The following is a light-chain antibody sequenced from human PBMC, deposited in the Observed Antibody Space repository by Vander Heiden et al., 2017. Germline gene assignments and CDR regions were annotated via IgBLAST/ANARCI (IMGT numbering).Light chain of an antibody. CDR1: SSNIGNNY. CDR3: GTWDSSLSAVV. Sequence: QSVLTQPPSASAAPGQKVTISCSGSSSNIGNNYVSWYQQLPGTAPKLLMYDNNKRPSGIPDRFSGSKSGTSATLGITGLQTGDEADYYCGTWDSSLSAVVFGGGTKLTVL. CDR2: DNN. V-gene: IGLV1-51*01. J-gene: IGLJ2*01.